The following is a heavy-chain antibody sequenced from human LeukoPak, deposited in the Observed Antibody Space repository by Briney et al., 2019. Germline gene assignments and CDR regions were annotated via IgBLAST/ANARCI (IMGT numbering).Heavy chain of an antibody. D-gene: IGHD3-10*01. CDR3: AKDVRGYYYYYMDV. CDR2: ISGSGGST. J-gene: IGHJ6*03. Sequence: GGSLRLSCAASGFTFSSYAMSWVRQAPGKGLEWVSAISGSGGSTYYADSVKGRFTISRDNSKNTLYLQMNSLRAEDTAVYYCAKDVRGYYYYYMDVWGKGTTVTASS. V-gene: IGHV3-23*01. CDR1: GFTFSSYA.